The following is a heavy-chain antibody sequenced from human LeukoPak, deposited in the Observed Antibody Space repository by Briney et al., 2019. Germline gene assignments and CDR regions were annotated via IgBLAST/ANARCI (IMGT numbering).Heavy chain of an antibody. V-gene: IGHV3-23*01. D-gene: IGHD3-22*01. Sequence: GGSLRLSCAASGFTFSSYAMSWVRQAPGKGREWVSAISGSGGSTYYAGSVKGRFTISRDNSKNTRYLQMNSLRAEDTAVYYCAKVLGVRYYYDSSGHFDYWGQGTLVTVSS. CDR3: AKVLGVRYYYDSSGHFDY. CDR1: GFTFSSYA. CDR2: ISGSGGST. J-gene: IGHJ4*02.